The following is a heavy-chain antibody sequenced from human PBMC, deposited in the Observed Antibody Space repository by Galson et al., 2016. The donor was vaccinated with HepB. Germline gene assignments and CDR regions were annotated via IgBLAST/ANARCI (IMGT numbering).Heavy chain of an antibody. CDR3: ASPNVGPGSYPPFDN. J-gene: IGHJ4*02. Sequence: SLRLSCAASGFSFSTSVMHWVRQAPGKGLEWVAVIWNDGNNKFYGDSVKGRFTISRDNSKNTLYLQMKSLRVEDTAIYYCASPNVGPGSYPPFDNWGQGTRVTVSS. CDR1: GFSFSTSV. CDR2: IWNDGNNK. D-gene: IGHD1-26*01. V-gene: IGHV3-33*01.